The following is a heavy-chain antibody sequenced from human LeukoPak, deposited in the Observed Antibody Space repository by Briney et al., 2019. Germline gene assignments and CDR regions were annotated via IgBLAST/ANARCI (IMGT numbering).Heavy chain of an antibody. V-gene: IGHV3-66*02. D-gene: IGHD1-26*01. Sequence: GGSLRLSCAVSAFTVGSNYVSWVRQAPGKGLEWVSVIYGGGSTNYADSVKGRFTISRDNSKNTLYLQMNSLRAEDTAVYYCARDHSGSYQRAFDIWGQGTMVTVSS. CDR3: ARDHSGSYQRAFDI. CDR1: AFTVGSNY. J-gene: IGHJ3*02. CDR2: IYGGGST.